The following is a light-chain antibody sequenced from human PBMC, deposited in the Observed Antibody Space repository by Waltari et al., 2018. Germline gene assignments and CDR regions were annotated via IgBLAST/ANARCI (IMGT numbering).Light chain of an antibody. CDR2: GAS. J-gene: IGKJ1*01. V-gene: IGKV3-20*01. Sequence: EIVLTQSPGTLSLSPGERAILSCSASQSVGRTLACYQQKPGQAPRRLIYGASNRATGIPDRFSGSGSGTDFSLTISRLEPEDFSVYYCQHYVRLPVTFGQGTRVEI. CDR1: QSVGRT. CDR3: QHYVRLPVT.